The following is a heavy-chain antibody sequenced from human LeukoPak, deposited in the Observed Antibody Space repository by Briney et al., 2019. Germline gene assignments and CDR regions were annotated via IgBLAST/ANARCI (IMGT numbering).Heavy chain of an antibody. CDR2: IRKDGVNT. CDR3: AKDGGSDPDSFDI. V-gene: IGHV3-30*02. J-gene: IGHJ3*02. Sequence: GGSLRLSCAASGFSFSDYGMHWVRQAPGKGLEWVAFIRKDGVNTNYIDSVKGRFTISRDTPNKMVYLQMNSLRTEDMAVYYCAKDGGSDPDSFDIWGQGTMVTVSS. CDR1: GFSFSDYG. D-gene: IGHD2-15*01.